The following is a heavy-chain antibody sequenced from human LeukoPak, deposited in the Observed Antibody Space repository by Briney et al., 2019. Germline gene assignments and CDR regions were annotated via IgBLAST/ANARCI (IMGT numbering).Heavy chain of an antibody. V-gene: IGHV4-34*01. CDR1: GGSFSGYY. Sequence: SETLSLTCAVYGGSFSGYYWSWIRQSPGKGLEWIGEINHGGVANYNPSLKSRVTISVDTSKNQFSLKLSSVTAADTAVYYCARDEFYCSGGSCYGWFDPWGQGTLVTVSS. D-gene: IGHD2-15*01. CDR2: INHGGVA. J-gene: IGHJ5*02. CDR3: ARDEFYCSGGSCYGWFDP.